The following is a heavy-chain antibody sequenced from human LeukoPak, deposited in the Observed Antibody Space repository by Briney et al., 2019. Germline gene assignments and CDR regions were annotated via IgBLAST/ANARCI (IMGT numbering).Heavy chain of an antibody. D-gene: IGHD6-13*01. Sequence: GGSLRLSCAASGFTVSSNYMSWVRQAPGKGLEWVSVIYSGGSTYYADSVKGRFTISRDNSKNTLYLQMNSLRAEDTAVYYCAREPIAAAGAIDYWGQGTLVTVSS. J-gene: IGHJ4*02. CDR3: AREPIAAAGAIDY. V-gene: IGHV3-66*01. CDR2: IYSGGST. CDR1: GFTVSSNY.